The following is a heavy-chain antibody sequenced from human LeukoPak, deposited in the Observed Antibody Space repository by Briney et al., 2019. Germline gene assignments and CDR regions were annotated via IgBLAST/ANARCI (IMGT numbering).Heavy chain of an antibody. Sequence: RTGGSLRLSCAASGFTFSSYSMNWVRQAPGKGLEWVSYISSSSSTIYYADSVKGRFTIYRDNAKNSLYLQMNSLRAEDTAVYYCAGGYSSSWYYYYYYGMDVWGQGTTVTVSS. CDR3: AGGYSSSWYYYYYYGMDV. D-gene: IGHD6-13*01. V-gene: IGHV3-48*01. CDR2: ISSSSSTI. CDR1: GFTFSSYS. J-gene: IGHJ6*02.